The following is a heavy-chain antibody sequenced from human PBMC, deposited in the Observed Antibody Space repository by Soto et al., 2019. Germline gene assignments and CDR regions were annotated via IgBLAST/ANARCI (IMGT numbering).Heavy chain of an antibody. D-gene: IGHD3-10*01. CDR1: GFTFSSYG. J-gene: IGHJ4*02. Sequence: PRLSCAASGFTFSSYGMHWVRQAPGKGLEWVAVIWYDGSKKYYADSVKGRFTISRDNSKNTMYLQMNSLRDEDSAVYYCAREDYGSGSFDYWGQGTLVTVSS. CDR3: AREDYGSGSFDY. V-gene: IGHV3-33*01. CDR2: IWYDGSKK.